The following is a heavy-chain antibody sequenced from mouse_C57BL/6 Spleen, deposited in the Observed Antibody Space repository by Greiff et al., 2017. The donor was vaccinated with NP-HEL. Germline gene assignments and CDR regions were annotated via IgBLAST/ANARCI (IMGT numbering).Heavy chain of an antibody. CDR1: GYTFTSYW. D-gene: IGHD3-1*01. CDR2: IHPNSGST. V-gene: IGHV1-64*01. J-gene: IGHJ4*01. Sequence: QVQLQQSGAELVKPGASVKLSCKASGYTFTSYWMHWVKQRPGQGLEWIGMIHPNSGSTNYNEKFKSKATLTVDKSSSTAYMQLSSLTSEDSAVYYCARAGLDPYYAMDYWGQGTSVTVSS. CDR3: ARAGLDPYYAMDY.